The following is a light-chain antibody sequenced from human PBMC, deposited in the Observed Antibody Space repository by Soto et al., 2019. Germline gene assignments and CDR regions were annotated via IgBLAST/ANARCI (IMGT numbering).Light chain of an antibody. CDR1: QSIGTS. V-gene: IGKV1-39*01. J-gene: IGKJ5*01. CDR2: AAS. Sequence: DIQMNQSPSSLSASVGDRVTITCRASQSIGTSLNWYQQKPGEAPKLLIYAASSLQSGVPSRFSGSGSGTDFTLTISSLQPEDFATYYCQQSDHSPIYTFGQGTRLEIK. CDR3: QQSDHSPIYT.